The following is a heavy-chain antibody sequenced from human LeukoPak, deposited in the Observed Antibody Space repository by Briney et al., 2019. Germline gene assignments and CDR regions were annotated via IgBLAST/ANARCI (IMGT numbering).Heavy chain of an antibody. CDR1: GYTLTELS. CDR2: FDPEDGET. Sequence: ASVKVSCKVSGYTLTELSMHWVRQAPGKGLEWMGGFDPEDGETIYAQKFQGRVTMTEDTSTDTAYMKLSSLRSEDTAVYYCATDYGRIVGATFDYWGQGTLVTVSS. CDR3: ATDYGRIVGATFDY. D-gene: IGHD1-26*01. V-gene: IGHV1-24*01. J-gene: IGHJ4*02.